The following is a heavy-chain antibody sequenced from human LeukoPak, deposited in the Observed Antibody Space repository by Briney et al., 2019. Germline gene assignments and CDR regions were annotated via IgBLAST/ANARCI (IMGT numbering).Heavy chain of an antibody. CDR3: ARDPKNNYFDY. J-gene: IGHJ4*02. CDR2: INTDGSST. CDR1: GFTFSTYW. Sequence: PGGSLRLSCAASGFTFSTYWMHWVRQAPGKGLVWVSRINTDGSSTTYADSVKGRFTLSRDNARNTLFLQMNGLRAEDTAVYYCARDPKNNYFDYWGQGTLVTVSS. V-gene: IGHV3-74*01.